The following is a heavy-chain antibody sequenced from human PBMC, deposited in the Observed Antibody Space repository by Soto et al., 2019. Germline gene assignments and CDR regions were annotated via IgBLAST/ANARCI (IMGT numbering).Heavy chain of an antibody. J-gene: IGHJ4*02. V-gene: IGHV2-5*02. CDR1: GFSLTSNGVS. CDR2: IYWDDDK. CDR3: VQTHKWLRFDY. Sequence: SGPTLVNPTQTLTLTCTFSGFSLTSNGVSVGWVRQPPGKALEWLALIYWDDDKRYSPSLKSRLTITKDTPKNQVVLTMTNMYPVDTATYHCVQTHKWLRFDYWGQGTLVTVSS. D-gene: IGHD5-12*01.